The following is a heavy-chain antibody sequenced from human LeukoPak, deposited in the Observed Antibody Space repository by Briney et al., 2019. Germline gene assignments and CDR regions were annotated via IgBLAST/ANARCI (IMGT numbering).Heavy chain of an antibody. Sequence: GGSLRLSCAASGFTFDDYAMHWVRQAPGQGLEWVSGISWNSGSIGYADSVKGRFTISRDNAKNSLYLQMNSLRAEDMALYYCARAYYYDSSGYGASYYFDYWGQGTLVTVSS. J-gene: IGHJ4*02. V-gene: IGHV3-9*03. D-gene: IGHD3-22*01. CDR1: GFTFDDYA. CDR2: ISWNSGSI. CDR3: ARAYYYDSSGYGASYYFDY.